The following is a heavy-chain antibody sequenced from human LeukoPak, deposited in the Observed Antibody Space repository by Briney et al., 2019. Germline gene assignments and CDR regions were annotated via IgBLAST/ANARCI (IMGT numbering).Heavy chain of an antibody. J-gene: IGHJ6*03. D-gene: IGHD2-2*02. CDR1: GFTLSIYA. Sequence: GGPLGLSCAASGFTLSIYAMNWVRQAPGEGPEYIAYISVSGDRTNYADSVKGRFTISRDNSKNTLYLQLGSLRAEDTAVYYCVRKIYNYMDVWGKGTTVTVSS. V-gene: IGHV3-23*01. CDR2: ISVSGDRT. CDR3: VRKIYNYMDV.